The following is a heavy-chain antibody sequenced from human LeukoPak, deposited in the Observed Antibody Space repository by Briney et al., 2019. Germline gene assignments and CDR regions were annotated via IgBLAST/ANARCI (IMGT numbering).Heavy chain of an antibody. V-gene: IGHV1-69*04. CDR1: GGAFTIHG. D-gene: IGHD3-10*01. CDR2: IIPSIEIA. Sequence: GASVKVSCKAYGGAFTIHGISWLRQAPGQGLEWMGRIIPSIEIANYAQRFQGRVTITADRSTTTAYVELTSLTPEDTAVYYCARDQNYYGSGKYLGYVDSWGQGTLVTVSS. J-gene: IGHJ4*02. CDR3: ARDQNYYGSGKYLGYVDS.